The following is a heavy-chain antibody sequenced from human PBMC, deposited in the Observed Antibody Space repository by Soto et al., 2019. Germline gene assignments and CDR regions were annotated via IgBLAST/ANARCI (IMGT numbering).Heavy chain of an antibody. CDR3: ATGLPIYYYDSSGYFPTLFDY. V-gene: IGHV3-30*03. D-gene: IGHD3-22*01. CDR1: GFTFSSYG. J-gene: IGHJ4*02. Sequence: GGSLRLSCAASGFTFSSYGMHWVRQAPGKGLEWVAVISYDGSNKYYADSVKGRFTISRDNSKNTLYLQMNSLRAEDTAVYYCATGLPIYYYDSSGYFPTLFDYWGQGTLVTVSS. CDR2: ISYDGSNK.